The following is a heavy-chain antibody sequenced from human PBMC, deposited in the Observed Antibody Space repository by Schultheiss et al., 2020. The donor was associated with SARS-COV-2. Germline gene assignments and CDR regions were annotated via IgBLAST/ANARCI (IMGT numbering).Heavy chain of an antibody. CDR1: GFTFSSYS. CDR2: IYHSGST. CDR3: ARDALSLLWFGELSDHDY. V-gene: IGHV4-38-2*02. Sequence: GSLRLSCAASGFTFSSYSMNWVRQAPGKGLEWIGSIYHSGSTYYNPSLKSRVTISVDTSKNQFSLKLSSVTAADTAVYYCARDALSLLWFGELSDHDYWGQGTLVTVSS. D-gene: IGHD3-10*01. J-gene: IGHJ4*02.